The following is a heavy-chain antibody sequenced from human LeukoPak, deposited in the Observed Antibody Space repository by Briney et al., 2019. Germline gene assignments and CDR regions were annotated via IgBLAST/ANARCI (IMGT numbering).Heavy chain of an antibody. CDR1: GGSFSGYY. J-gene: IGHJ5*02. D-gene: IGHD5-18*01. V-gene: IGHV4-34*01. Sequence: PSETLSPTCAVYGGSFSGYYWSWIRQPPGKGREWIGEINHSGSTNYNPSLKSRVTISVDTSKNQFSLKLSSVTAADTAVYYCARGPAWIQLWLPQWFDPWGQGTLVTVSS. CDR2: INHSGST. CDR3: ARGPAWIQLWLPQWFDP.